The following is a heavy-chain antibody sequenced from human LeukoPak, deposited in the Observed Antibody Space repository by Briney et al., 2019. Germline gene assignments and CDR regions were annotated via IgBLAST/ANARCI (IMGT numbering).Heavy chain of an antibody. D-gene: IGHD2-2*01. J-gene: IGHJ6*03. V-gene: IGHV3-21*01. CDR3: ARDGVPAATNYYYYYYMDV. CDR2: ISSSSSYI. Sequence: PGGSLRLSCAASGFTFSGYSMNWVRQAPGKGLEWVSSISSSSSYIYYADSVKGQFTISRDNAKNSLYLQMNSLRAEDTAVYYCARDGVPAATNYYYYYYMDVWGKGTTVTVS. CDR1: GFTFSGYS.